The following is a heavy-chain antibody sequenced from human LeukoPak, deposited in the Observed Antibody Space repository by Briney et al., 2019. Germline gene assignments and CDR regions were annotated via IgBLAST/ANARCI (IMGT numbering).Heavy chain of an antibody. CDR1: GFTFTTYE. Sequence: GGSLRLSCATSGFTFTTYEMNWVRQAPGKGLEWVSYITSSGDIKTYTDPVKGRFTMSRDDAKNSVYLQMNSLRPEDTAVYYCARDIYGDEDFDYWGQGTLVSVSS. D-gene: IGHD3-10*01. V-gene: IGHV3-48*03. CDR3: ARDIYGDEDFDY. J-gene: IGHJ4*02. CDR2: ITSSGDIK.